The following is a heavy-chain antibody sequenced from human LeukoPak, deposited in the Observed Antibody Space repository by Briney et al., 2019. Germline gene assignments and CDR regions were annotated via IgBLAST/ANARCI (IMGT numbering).Heavy chain of an antibody. CDR2: INHSGST. CDR1: GGSFSGYY. V-gene: IGHV4-34*01. Sequence: SETLSLTCAVYGGSFSGYYWSWIRQPPGKGLEWIGEINHSGSTNYNPSLKSRVTISVDTSKNQFSLKLSSVTAADTAVYYCARCPLRITMVRGATGYFDYWGQGTLVTVSS. J-gene: IGHJ4*02. CDR3: ARCPLRITMVRGATGYFDY. D-gene: IGHD3-10*01.